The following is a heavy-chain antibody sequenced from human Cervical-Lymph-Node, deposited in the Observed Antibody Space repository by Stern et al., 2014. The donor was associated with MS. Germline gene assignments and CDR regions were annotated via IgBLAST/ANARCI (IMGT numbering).Heavy chain of an antibody. J-gene: IGHJ4*02. CDR1: GFTLSRYW. V-gene: IGHV3-74*01. CDR2: MNSDGTTT. D-gene: IGHD1-1*01. Sequence: EVQLVESGGGLVQPGGSLRLSCAASGFTLSRYWMHWVRQAPGTGLAWLSRMNSDGTTTNYADSVKGRFTISRDNAKNMVYLQVNSLRVDDTAVYYCARDVQGDGNYNLDHWGRGTLVTVSS. CDR3: ARDVQGDGNYNLDH.